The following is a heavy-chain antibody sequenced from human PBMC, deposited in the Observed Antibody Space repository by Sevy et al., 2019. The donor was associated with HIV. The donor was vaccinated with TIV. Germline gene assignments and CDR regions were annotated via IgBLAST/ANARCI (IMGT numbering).Heavy chain of an antibody. V-gene: IGHV3-11*01. J-gene: IGHJ4*02. Sequence: GGSLRRSCAASGLTFSDYYMSWIRQAPGKGLEWLSYISSSGTTLYSADSLKGRFASSRDNAKNSLYLQMNSLRAEDTAVYFCVGRRYSYTYSWSYHFDYWGQGALVTVSS. CDR3: VGRRYSYTYSWSYHFDY. D-gene: IGHD5-18*01. CDR2: ISSSGTTL. CDR1: GLTFSDYY.